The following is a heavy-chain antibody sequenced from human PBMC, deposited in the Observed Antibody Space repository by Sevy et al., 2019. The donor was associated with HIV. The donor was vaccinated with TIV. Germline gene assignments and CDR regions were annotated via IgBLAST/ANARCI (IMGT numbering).Heavy chain of an antibody. CDR3: ARGPLAGSGRHGYFDY. CDR1: GFSFSTYW. CDR2: MNQDGTER. J-gene: IGHJ4*02. Sequence: GGSLRLSCAASGFSFSTYWMTWVRQAPGKGLEWVATMNQDGTERDYVDSVKGRFTISRDNTKTSLYLQMNSLRAEDTAVYYCARGPLAGSGRHGYFDYWGQGTLVTVSS. D-gene: IGHD3-10*01. V-gene: IGHV3-7*01.